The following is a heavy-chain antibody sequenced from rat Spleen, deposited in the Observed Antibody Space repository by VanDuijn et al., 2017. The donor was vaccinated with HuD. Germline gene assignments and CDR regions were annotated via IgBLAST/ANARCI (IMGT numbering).Heavy chain of an antibody. CDR1: GFTFSDYY. D-gene: IGHD1-2*01. J-gene: IGHJ2*01. V-gene: IGHV5S10*01. CDR2: IIYDGRRN. Sequence: EVQLVESDGDLVQPGRSLKLSCAASGFTFSDYYMAWVRQAPRKGLEWVANIIYDGRRNYYRDSVKGRFTISRDNAKSSLYLQMDSLRSADTATYYCARNYYYSSYIYWVYVMDAWGQGVMVTVSS. CDR3: ARNYYYSSYIYWVYVMDA.